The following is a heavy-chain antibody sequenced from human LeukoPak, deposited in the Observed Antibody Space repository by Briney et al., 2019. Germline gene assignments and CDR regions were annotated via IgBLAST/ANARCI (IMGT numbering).Heavy chain of an antibody. CDR2: INEHGTDS. CDR3: VRDETLWTLDW. Sequence: GGSLRLSCTASGFTISGHWIHWVRQAPGMGLVWVSRINEHGTDSMYAESVKGRFTISRDNAKNTVYLQMNSLRAEDTAVYYCVRDETLWTLDWWGQGTLVSVSS. D-gene: IGHD1-1*01. V-gene: IGHV3-74*03. J-gene: IGHJ4*02. CDR1: GFTISGHW.